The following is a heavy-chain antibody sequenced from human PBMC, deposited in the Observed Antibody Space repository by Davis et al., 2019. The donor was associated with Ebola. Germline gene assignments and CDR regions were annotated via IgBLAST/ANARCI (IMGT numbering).Heavy chain of an antibody. Sequence: SETLSLTCAVYGGSFSGYYWSWIRQPPGKGLEWIGEINHSGSTNYNPSLKSRVTISVDTSKNQFSLKLSSVTAADTAVYYCASRRGIQLWNPRFDYWGQGTLVTVSS. CDR3: ASRRGIQLWNPRFDY. D-gene: IGHD5-18*01. V-gene: IGHV4-34*01. CDR2: INHSGST. J-gene: IGHJ4*02. CDR1: GGSFSGYY.